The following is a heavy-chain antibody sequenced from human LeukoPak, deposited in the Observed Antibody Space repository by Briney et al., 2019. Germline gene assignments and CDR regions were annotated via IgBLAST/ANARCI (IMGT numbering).Heavy chain of an antibody. CDR3: AGDGGDCSSTSCYSMDY. CDR1: GGTFSSYA. D-gene: IGHD2-2*03. J-gene: IGHJ4*02. Sequence: SVKVSCKASGGTFSSYAISWVRQAPGQGLEWMGGIIPIFGTANYAQKFQGRVTITTDESTSTAYMELSSLRSEDTAVYYCAGDGGDCSSTSCYSMDYWGQGTLVTVSS. CDR2: IIPIFGTA. V-gene: IGHV1-69*05.